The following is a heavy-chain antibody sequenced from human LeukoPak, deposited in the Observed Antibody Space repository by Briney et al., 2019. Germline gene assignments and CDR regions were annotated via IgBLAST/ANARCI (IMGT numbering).Heavy chain of an antibody. CDR3: ARDPLTLYCSSTSCYQAYYYMDV. J-gene: IGHJ6*03. Sequence: GGSLRLSCAASGFTFSNSAMSWVRQAPGKGLEWVSTLSGSGITTYYADSVKGRFTISRDNSKNTLYLQMNSLRAEDTAVYYCARDPLTLYCSSTSCYQAYYYMDVWGKGTTVTVSS. CDR1: GFTFSNSA. CDR2: LSGSGITT. D-gene: IGHD2-2*01. V-gene: IGHV3-23*01.